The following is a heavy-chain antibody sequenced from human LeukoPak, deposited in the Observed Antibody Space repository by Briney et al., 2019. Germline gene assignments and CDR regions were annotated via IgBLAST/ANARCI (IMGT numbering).Heavy chain of an antibody. CDR2: ISSSSSTI. Sequence: GGSLRLPCAASGFTFSSYSMNWVRQAPGKGLEWVSYISSSSSTIYYADSVKGRFTISRDNAKNSLYLQMNSLRAEDTAVYYCARGSSSSSYNWFDPWGQGTLVTVSS. V-gene: IGHV3-48*01. CDR3: ARGSSSSSYNWFDP. D-gene: IGHD6-13*01. J-gene: IGHJ5*02. CDR1: GFTFSSYS.